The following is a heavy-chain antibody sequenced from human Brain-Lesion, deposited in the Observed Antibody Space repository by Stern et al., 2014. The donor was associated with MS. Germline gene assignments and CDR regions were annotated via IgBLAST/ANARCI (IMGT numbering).Heavy chain of an antibody. V-gene: IGHV4-31*03. D-gene: IGHD3-3*02. J-gene: IGHJ2*01. Sequence: VQLVESGPGLVKPLQTLSLTCTVSGGSVSSGGYFWNWIRQHPGKGLEWIGHVYYSGSIAYNPSLKSRVTISVDTSKNQFSLRLRSVTAADTAVYYCARNPALWYFDLWGRGTLAADSS. CDR1: GGSVSSGGYF. CDR2: VYYSGSI. CDR3: ARNPALWYFDL.